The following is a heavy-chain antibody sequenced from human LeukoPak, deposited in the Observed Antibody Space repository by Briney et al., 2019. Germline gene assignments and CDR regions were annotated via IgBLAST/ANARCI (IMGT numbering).Heavy chain of an antibody. D-gene: IGHD4-17*01. CDR1: GGSFSGYY. CDR2: INHSGST. CDR3: ARMSPRLRRLTVTTSKGFDY. Sequence: SETLSLTRDVYGGSFSGYYWSWIRQPPGKGLEWIGEINHSGSTNYIPSLKSRVTISIDTSKNQFSLKLSSVTAADTAVYYCARMSPRLRRLTVTTSKGFDYWGQGTLVTVSS. V-gene: IGHV4-34*01. J-gene: IGHJ4*02.